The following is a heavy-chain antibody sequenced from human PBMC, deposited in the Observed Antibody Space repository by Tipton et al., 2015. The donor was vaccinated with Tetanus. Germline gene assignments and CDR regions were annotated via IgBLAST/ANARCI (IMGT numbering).Heavy chain of an antibody. CDR2: IYYSGSA. D-gene: IGHD1-20*01. J-gene: IGHJ6*01. V-gene: IGHV4-61*01. CDR3: ARERIAGPAGLDYAGDV. Sequence: GLVKPSETLSLTCTVSGGSVNDGRFYWTWIRQPPGKALEWVAHIYYSGSATYNPSVASRATVSIDMSKNQFSLRLTSATAADTSVYYCARERIAGPAGLDYAGDVCVQRATVAISS. CDR1: GGSVNDGRFY.